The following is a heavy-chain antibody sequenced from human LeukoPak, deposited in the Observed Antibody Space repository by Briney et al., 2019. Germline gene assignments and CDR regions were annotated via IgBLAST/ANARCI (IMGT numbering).Heavy chain of an antibody. V-gene: IGHV1-8*02. CDR3: AISGFLEWLLAN. CDR1: GYTFTGYY. CDR2: MNPNSGNT. D-gene: IGHD3-3*01. J-gene: IGHJ4*02. Sequence: GASVKVSCKASGYTFTGYYMHWVRQATGQGLEWMGWMNPNSGNTGYAQKFQGRVTMTRNTSISTAYMELSSLRSEDTAVYYCAISGFLEWLLANWGQGTLVTVSS.